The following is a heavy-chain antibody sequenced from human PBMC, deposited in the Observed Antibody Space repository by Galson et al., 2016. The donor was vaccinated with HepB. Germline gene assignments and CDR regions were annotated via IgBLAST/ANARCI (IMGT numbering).Heavy chain of an antibody. Sequence: SVKVSCKASGYTFTSYYVTWVRQAPGQGLEWMGWISAYNFKTNYAQNLQGRVTMTADTSTNTAYMEVRRLRSDDTAVYYCVKTTGGWPPFFDIWGQGAMVTVSS. CDR2: ISAYNFKT. V-gene: IGHV1-18*04. CDR1: GYTFTSYY. CDR3: VKTTGGWPPFFDI. J-gene: IGHJ3*02. D-gene: IGHD6-19*01.